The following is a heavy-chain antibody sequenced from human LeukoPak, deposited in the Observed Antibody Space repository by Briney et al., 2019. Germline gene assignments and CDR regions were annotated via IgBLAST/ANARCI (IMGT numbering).Heavy chain of an antibody. D-gene: IGHD4-17*01. CDR3: AKVPHPAPRDYGDYVYFDY. V-gene: IGHV3-21*04. CDR1: GFTFSSYS. CDR2: ISSSSSYI. J-gene: IGHJ4*02. Sequence: PGGSLRLSCAASGFTFSSYSMNWVRQAPGKGLEWVSSISSSSSYIYYADSVKGRFTISRDNSKNTLYLQMNSLRAEDTAVYYCAKVPHPAPRDYGDYVYFDYWGQGTLVTVSS.